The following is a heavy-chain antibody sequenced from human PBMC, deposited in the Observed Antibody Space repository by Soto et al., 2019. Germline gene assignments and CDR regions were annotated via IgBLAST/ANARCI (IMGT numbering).Heavy chain of an antibody. CDR1: GYTFTGHY. J-gene: IGHJ4*02. D-gene: IGHD1-26*01. CDR2: IGPESGAT. CDR3: GRGRSGQIVVFY. Sequence: GASVKVSCKASGYTFTGHYIHWVRQAPEQGPEWMGEIGPESGATRYAQKFQGRVTMTRDTSITTVYVELKNLSPDDTAVYYCGRGRSGQIVVFYWGQGTPVTVSS. V-gene: IGHV1-2*02.